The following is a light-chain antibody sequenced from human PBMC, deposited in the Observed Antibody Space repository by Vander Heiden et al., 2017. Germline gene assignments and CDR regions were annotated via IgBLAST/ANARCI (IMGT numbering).Light chain of an antibody. Sequence: EIVLTQSPVTLSLAPGERATLSCRASQTIFSIYFAWYQQKPGQTPRLLIYDTSTRATGTPDRFRGSGSGTDFTLTISRLEPEDFAVYYCQQYNTSPSTFGQGTRLKI. V-gene: IGKV3-20*01. CDR2: DTS. J-gene: IGKJ5*01. CDR3: QQYNTSPST. CDR1: QTIFSIY.